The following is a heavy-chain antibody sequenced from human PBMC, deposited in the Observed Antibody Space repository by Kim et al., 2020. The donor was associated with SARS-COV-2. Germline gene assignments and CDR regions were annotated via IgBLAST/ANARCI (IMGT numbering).Heavy chain of an antibody. CDR1: GGSINSGDYY. D-gene: IGHD3-10*01. Sequence: SETLSLTCTVSGGSINSGDYYWSWIRQHPGKGLEWIGYIFDSGNIYYSPSLKGRASISMDTSKNQFSLKLTSVTAEDTAVYYCARDPELGDEFDVWGQGTGVTVSS. V-gene: IGHV4-31*03. J-gene: IGHJ3*01. CDR3: ARDPELGDEFDV. CDR2: IFDSGNI.